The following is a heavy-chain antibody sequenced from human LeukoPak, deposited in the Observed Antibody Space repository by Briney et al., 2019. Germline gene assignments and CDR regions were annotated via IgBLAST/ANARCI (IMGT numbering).Heavy chain of an antibody. V-gene: IGHV3-23*01. CDR1: GFTFSSYA. D-gene: IGHD3-22*01. J-gene: IGHJ3*02. Sequence: QAGGSLRLSCTASGFTFSSYAMSWVRQAPGKGLEWVSAISGSGGTTYYADSVKGRFTISRDNSKNTLYLQMNSLRAEDTAVYYCARDQHPAYYYDSSGYRDAFDIWGQGTMVTVSS. CDR2: ISGSGGTT. CDR3: ARDQHPAYYYDSSGYRDAFDI.